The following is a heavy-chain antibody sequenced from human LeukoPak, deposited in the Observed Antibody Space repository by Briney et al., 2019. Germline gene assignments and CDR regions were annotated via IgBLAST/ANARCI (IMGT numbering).Heavy chain of an antibody. D-gene: IGHD3-16*01. CDR1: GFTFSSYG. CDR2: IWYDGSNK. CDR3: AKEGELMTYNLFVP. V-gene: IGHV3-33*06. Sequence: PGGSLRLSCAASGFTFSSYGMQWVRQATGKGLEWVAVIWYDGSNKYYADSVKGRFTISRDNSKNTLYLQMNSLRAEDTAVYYCAKEGELMTYNLFVPWGQGTLVTVSS. J-gene: IGHJ5*02.